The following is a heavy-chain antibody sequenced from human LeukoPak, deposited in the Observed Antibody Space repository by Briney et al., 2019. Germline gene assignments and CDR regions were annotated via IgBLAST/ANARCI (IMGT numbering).Heavy chain of an antibody. J-gene: IGHJ4*02. V-gene: IGHV3-21*01. CDR3: ARVGYTVTPTSPFDY. CDR1: GFTFSSYS. D-gene: IGHD4-17*01. CDR2: ISSSSSYI. Sequence: GGSLRLSCAASGFTFSSYSMSWVRQAPGKGLEWVSSISSSSSYIYYADSVKGRFTISRDNAKNSLYLQMNSLRAEDTAVYYCARVGYTVTPTSPFDYWGQGTLVTVSS.